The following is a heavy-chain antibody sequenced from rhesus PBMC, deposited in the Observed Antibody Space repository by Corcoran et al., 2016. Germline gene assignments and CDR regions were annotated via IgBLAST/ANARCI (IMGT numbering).Heavy chain of an antibody. J-gene: IGHJ4*01. CDR1: GFTFSSYG. CDR2: ISNGGGST. CDR3: AKDFIWGDYSFDY. D-gene: IGHD3-34*01. Sequence: EVQLVESGGGLVQPGGSLRLSCAASGFTFSSYGMSWVRQAPGQGLEWVSYISNGGGSTYYADSVKGRFTISRDNSKNTLSLQMNSLRAEDTAVYYCAKDFIWGDYSFDYWGQGVLVTVSS. V-gene: IGHV3S5*01.